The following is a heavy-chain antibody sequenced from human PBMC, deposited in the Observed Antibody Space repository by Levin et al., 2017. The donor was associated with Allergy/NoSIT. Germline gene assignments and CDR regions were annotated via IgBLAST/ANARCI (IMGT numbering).Heavy chain of an antibody. CDR3: AREGGAVAPSEYYFDY. Sequence: GESLKISCAASGFTVSSNYMSWVRQAPGKGLEWVSVIYSGGSTYYADSVKGRFTISRDNSKNTLYLQMNSLRAEDTAVYYCAREGGAVAPSEYYFDYWGQGTLVTVSS. V-gene: IGHV3-66*01. D-gene: IGHD6-19*01. J-gene: IGHJ4*02. CDR1: GFTVSSNY. CDR2: IYSGGST.